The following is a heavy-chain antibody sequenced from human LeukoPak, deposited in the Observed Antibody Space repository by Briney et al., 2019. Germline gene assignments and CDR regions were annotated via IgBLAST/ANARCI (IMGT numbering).Heavy chain of an antibody. D-gene: IGHD6-13*01. V-gene: IGHV4-34*01. CDR2: INHSGST. J-gene: IGHJ4*02. CDR3: ARGRYSSSWVDY. CDR1: GGSFSGYY. Sequence: SETLSLTCAVYGGSFSGYYWSWIRQPPGKGLEWIGEINHSGSTNCNPSLKSRVTISVDTSKNQFSLKLSSVTAADTAVYYCARGRYSSSWVDYWGQGTLVTVSS.